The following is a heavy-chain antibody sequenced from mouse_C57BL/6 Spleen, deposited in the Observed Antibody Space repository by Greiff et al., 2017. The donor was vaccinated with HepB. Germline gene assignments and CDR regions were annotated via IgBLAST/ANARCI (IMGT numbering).Heavy chain of an antibody. V-gene: IGHV1-26*01. Sequence: EVQLQQSGPELVKPGASVKISCKASGYTFTDYYMNWVKQSHGKSLEWIGDINPNNGGTSYNQKLKGKATLTVDKSSSTAYMELRSLTSEDSAVYYWARKDWDRDYWGQGTTLTVSS. D-gene: IGHD4-1*01. CDR3: ARKDWDRDY. CDR2: INPNNGGT. J-gene: IGHJ2*01. CDR1: GYTFTDYY.